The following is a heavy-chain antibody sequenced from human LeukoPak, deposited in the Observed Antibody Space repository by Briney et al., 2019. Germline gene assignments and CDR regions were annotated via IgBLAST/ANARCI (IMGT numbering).Heavy chain of an antibody. D-gene: IGHD2-15*01. CDR2: IYWNDDK. V-gene: IGHV2-5*01. CDR1: GFSPSTSGVG. J-gene: IGHJ4*02. Sequence: SGPTLVKPTQTLTPTCTFSGFSPSTSGVGVGWIRQPPGKALEWLALIYWNDDKRYSPSLKSRLTITKDTSKNQVVLTMTNMDPVDTATYYCAHRHRMPHFDYWGQGTLVTVSS. CDR3: AHRHRMPHFDY.